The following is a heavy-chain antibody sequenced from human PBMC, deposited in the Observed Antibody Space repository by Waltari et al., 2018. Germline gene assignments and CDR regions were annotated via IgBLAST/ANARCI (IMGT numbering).Heavy chain of an antibody. CDR3: ARRIETSGALGY. CDR1: GFTFSDYY. CDR2: MSGSADNV. Sequence: QVQLVESGGDLVKPGGYLRLSCVASGFTFSDYYMTWIRQAPGRGLEWVSYMSGSADNVYYADSVKGRFTISRDNTKNSLYLQLNDVRSEDTALYYCARRIETSGALGYWGQGTLVTVSS. D-gene: IGHD7-27*01. J-gene: IGHJ4*02. V-gene: IGHV3-11*01.